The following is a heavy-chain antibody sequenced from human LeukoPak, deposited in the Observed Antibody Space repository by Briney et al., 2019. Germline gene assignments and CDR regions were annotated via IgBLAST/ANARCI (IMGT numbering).Heavy chain of an antibody. CDR3: AKDGYCSSTSCSLDY. D-gene: IGHD2-2*03. J-gene: IGHJ4*02. CDR1: GFTFSSYG. V-gene: IGHV3-30*18. Sequence: PGGSLRLSCAASGFTFSSYGMHWVRQAPGKGLEWVAVISYDGSNKYYADSVKGRFTISRDNSKNTLYLQMNSLRAEDTAVYYCAKDGYCSSTSCSLDYWGQGTLVTVSS. CDR2: ISYDGSNK.